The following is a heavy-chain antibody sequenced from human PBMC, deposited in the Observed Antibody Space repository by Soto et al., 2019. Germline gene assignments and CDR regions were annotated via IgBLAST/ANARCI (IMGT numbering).Heavy chain of an antibody. CDR3: ATGAGSGKSSGWFDP. J-gene: IGHJ5*02. D-gene: IGHD1-26*01. CDR2: ISGSGGRT. CDR1: GFTFSSYA. Sequence: EVQLLESGGGLVQPGGSLRLSCAASGFTFSSYAMSWVRQAPGKGLEWVSAISGSGGRTYYADSVKGRFTISRDNSKNTLYLQMNRLRAEDTAVYYCATGAGSGKSSGWFDPWGQGTLVTVSS. V-gene: IGHV3-23*01.